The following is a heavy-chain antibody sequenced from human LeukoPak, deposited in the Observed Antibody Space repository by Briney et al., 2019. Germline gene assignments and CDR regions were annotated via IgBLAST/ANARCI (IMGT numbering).Heavy chain of an antibody. Sequence: SETLSLTCAVSGGSFSGYYWSWIRQPPGKGLEWIGEINHSGSTNYNPSLKSRVTISVDTSKNQFSLKLSSVTAADTAVYYCARARLRGSGSYYNYCYYYGMDVWGQGTTVTVSS. D-gene: IGHD3-10*01. CDR3: ARARLRGSGSYYNYCYYYGMDV. CDR1: GGSFSGYY. J-gene: IGHJ6*02. V-gene: IGHV4-34*01. CDR2: INHSGST.